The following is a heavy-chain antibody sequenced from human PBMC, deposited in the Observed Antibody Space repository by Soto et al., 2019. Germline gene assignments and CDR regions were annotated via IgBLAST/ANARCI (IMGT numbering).Heavy chain of an antibody. CDR3: ARGYCSGGSCTVTPPDPHLYYFDY. CDR2: INPNSGGT. CDR1: GYTFTGYY. J-gene: IGHJ4*02. V-gene: IGHV1-2*04. Sequence: ASVKVSCKASGYTFTGYYMHWVRQAPGQGLEWMGWINPNSGGTNYAQKFQGWVTMTRDTSISTAYMELGRLRSDDTAVYCCARGYCSGGSCTVTPPDPHLYYFDYWGQGTLVTVSS. D-gene: IGHD2-15*01.